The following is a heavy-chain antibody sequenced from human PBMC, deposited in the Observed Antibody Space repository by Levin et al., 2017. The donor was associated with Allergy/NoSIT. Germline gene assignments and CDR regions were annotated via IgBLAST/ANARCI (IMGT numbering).Heavy chain of an antibody. J-gene: IGHJ4*02. Sequence: GGSLRLSCAASGFTFRNHAMHWVRQAPGKGLEWVALISFDGTYQDYTDSVKGRFTISRDNSNNTLYLQLSTLRSEDTATYYCAAEIVARQWKDWGQGTLVTVSS. V-gene: IGHV3-30-3*01. CDR2: ISFDGTYQ. D-gene: IGHD2-21*01. CDR3: AAEIVARQWKD. CDR1: GFTFRNHA.